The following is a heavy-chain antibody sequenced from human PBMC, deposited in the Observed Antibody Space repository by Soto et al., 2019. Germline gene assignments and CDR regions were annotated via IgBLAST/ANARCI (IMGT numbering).Heavy chain of an antibody. V-gene: IGHV4-34*01. CDR3: ARGRIVVVPAAMSWFDP. CDR1: GGSFSGYY. Sequence: QVQLQQWGAGLLKPSETLSLTCAVYGGSFSGYYWSWIRQPPGKGLEWIGEINHSGRTNYNPSLKSRVTISVDTSKNQFSLKLSSVTAADTAVYYCARGRIVVVPAAMSWFDPWGQGTLVTVSS. D-gene: IGHD2-2*01. J-gene: IGHJ5*02. CDR2: INHSGRT.